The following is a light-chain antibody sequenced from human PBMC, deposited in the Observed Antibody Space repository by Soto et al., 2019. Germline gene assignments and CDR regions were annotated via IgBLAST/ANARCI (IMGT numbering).Light chain of an antibody. V-gene: IGKV1-5*01. Sequence: IQMTQSPSTLSASVGDRVSITCLAGQTISTWMAWYQQKPGKAPKLLVYDASTLQSGVASRFSGSGSGTEFTLIISGLQPDDSATYYCQQYTNTNNPWMLGQGTKVDI. J-gene: IGKJ1*01. CDR1: QTISTW. CDR3: QQYTNTNNPWM. CDR2: DAS.